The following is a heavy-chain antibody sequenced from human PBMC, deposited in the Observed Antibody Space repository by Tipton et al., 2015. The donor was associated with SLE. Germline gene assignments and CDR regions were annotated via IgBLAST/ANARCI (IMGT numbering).Heavy chain of an antibody. CDR1: GGSISSYY. J-gene: IGHJ4*02. CDR2: IYYSGST. CDR3: VVCSPASCAYFDY. V-gene: IGHV4-59*12. D-gene: IGHD2-2*01. Sequence: LRLSCTVSGGSISSYYWSWIRQPPGKGLEWIGYIYYSGSTNYNPSLKSRVTISVDTSKNQFSLKLSSVTAADTAVYYCVVCSPASCAYFDYWGQGRLVTVSS.